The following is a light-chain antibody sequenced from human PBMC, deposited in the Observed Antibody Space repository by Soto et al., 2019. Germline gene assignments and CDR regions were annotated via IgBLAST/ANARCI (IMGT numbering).Light chain of an antibody. CDR3: QQYNSYPPN. V-gene: IGKV1-5*01. J-gene: IGKJ4*01. CDR2: DAS. CDR1: QSIGSW. Sequence: DVQMTQSPSTLSASVGDRVTITCRASQSIGSWLAWYQQKPGKAPKLLIYDASILENGVPSGFSGSGSGTEFALTISSLQADDFAIYYCQQYNSYPPNFGGGTTVEIK.